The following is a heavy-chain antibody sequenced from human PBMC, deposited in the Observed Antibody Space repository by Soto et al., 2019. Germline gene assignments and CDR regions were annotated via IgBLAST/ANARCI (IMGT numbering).Heavy chain of an antibody. J-gene: IGHJ4*02. V-gene: IGHV4-4*02. Sequence: SETLSLTCAVSGDSISSRVWWSWVRQPPGKGLEWIGEVFHTGNTNYNPSLKSRVTMSVDKSTNEFSLKVTSVTAADTAIYYCARKAWVRFDYWGLGALVTVSS. CDR2: VFHTGNT. CDR3: ARKAWVRFDY. CDR1: GDSISSRVW. D-gene: IGHD7-27*01.